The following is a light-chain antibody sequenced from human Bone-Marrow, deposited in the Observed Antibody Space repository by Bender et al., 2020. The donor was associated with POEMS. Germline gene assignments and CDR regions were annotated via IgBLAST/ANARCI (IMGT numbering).Light chain of an antibody. CDR1: SSDVGGYNF. V-gene: IGLV2-14*03. CDR2: DVN. J-gene: IGLJ2*01. Sequence: QSALTQPASVSGSPGQSITISCTGTSSDVGGYNFVSWYQQHPGTAPKLMIYDVNSRPSGVSNRFSGSKSGNTASLTISGLQAEDEADYYCSSFTNINTVVFGGGTKLTVL. CDR3: SSFTNINTVV.